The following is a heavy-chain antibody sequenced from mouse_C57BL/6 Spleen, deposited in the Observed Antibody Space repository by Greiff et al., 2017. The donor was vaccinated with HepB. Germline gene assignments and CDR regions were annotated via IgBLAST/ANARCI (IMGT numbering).Heavy chain of an antibody. CDR2: IDPSDSET. CDR1: GYTFTSYW. D-gene: IGHD1-1*01. V-gene: IGHV1-52*01. J-gene: IGHJ2*01. CDR3: AREGYYGSSYGY. Sequence: QVQLKQPGAELVRPGSSVKLSCKASGYTFTSYWMHWVKQRPIQGLEWIGNIDPSDSETHYNQKFKDKATLTVDKSSSTAYMQLSSLTSEDSAVYYCAREGYYGSSYGYWGQGTTLTVSS.